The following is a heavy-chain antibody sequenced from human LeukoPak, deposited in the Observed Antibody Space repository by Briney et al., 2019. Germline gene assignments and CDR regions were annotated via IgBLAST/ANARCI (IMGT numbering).Heavy chain of an antibody. V-gene: IGHV5-51*01. CDR1: GYSFTSYW. CDR3: ARQGSYFDY. J-gene: IGHJ4*02. Sequence: GESLKISCKGSGYSFTSYWIACVRQMPGKRLKWMGIIYPGDSDTRYSPSFQGQVTISADKSISTAYLQWSSLKASDTAMYYCARQGSYFDYWAQGTLVTVSS. CDR2: IYPGDSDT.